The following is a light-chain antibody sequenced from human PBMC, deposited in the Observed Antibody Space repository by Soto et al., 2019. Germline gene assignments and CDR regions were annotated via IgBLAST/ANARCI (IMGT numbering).Light chain of an antibody. Sequence: QSVLTQPPSVSGAPGQRVTISCTGNSSNIGAGYDVHWYQQFPGAAPKVLIHGNTNRPAGVPARFSGSKSGTSASLAITGLQAEDEADYYCQSYANSRVVFGGGTKLTVL. V-gene: IGLV1-40*01. J-gene: IGLJ2*01. CDR2: GNT. CDR3: QSYANSRVV. CDR1: SSNIGAGYD.